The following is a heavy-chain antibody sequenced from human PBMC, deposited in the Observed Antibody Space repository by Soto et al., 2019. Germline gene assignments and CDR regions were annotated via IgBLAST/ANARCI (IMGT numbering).Heavy chain of an antibody. Sequence: QVQLVQSGAAVKKPGSSVKVSCKASGGTFSSYAISWVRQAPGQGLEWMGGIIPIFGTANYAQKFQGRVTITADESTSTADMELSSLSSEDTAVYYCARDFISTSCDHNPFDYWGQGTLVTVSS. J-gene: IGHJ4*02. CDR1: GGTFSSYA. CDR3: ARDFISTSCDHNPFDY. D-gene: IGHD2-2*01. V-gene: IGHV1-69*12. CDR2: IIPIFGTA.